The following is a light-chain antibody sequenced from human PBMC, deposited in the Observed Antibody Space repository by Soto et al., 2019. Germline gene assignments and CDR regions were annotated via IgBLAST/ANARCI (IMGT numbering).Light chain of an antibody. V-gene: IGKV1-12*01. Sequence: DIQMTQTPSSVSASVGDRVTITCRSSEDISTWLAWYQQKPGKAPKLLIYAASSLQSGVPSRFSGSGSGTDFTLTISSLQPDDFATYYCQQYSSSSEWTFGQGTKVDIK. CDR3: QQYSSSSEWT. J-gene: IGKJ1*01. CDR2: AAS. CDR1: EDISTW.